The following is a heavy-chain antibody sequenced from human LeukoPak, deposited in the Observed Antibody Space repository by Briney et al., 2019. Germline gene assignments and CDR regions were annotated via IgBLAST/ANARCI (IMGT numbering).Heavy chain of an antibody. CDR2: ISSSGSTI. CDR3: ARDGHDPDTAMVTRYYYYMDV. D-gene: IGHD5-18*01. J-gene: IGHJ6*03. V-gene: IGHV3-11*04. Sequence: GGSLRLSCAASGFTFSDYYMSWIRQAPGKGLEWVSYISSSGSTIYYADSVKGRFTVSRDNAKNSLYLQMNSLRAEDTAVYYCARDGHDPDTAMVTRYYYYMDVWGKGTTVTVSS. CDR1: GFTFSDYY.